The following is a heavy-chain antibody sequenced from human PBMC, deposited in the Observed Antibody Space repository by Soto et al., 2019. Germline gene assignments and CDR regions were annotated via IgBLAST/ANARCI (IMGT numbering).Heavy chain of an antibody. CDR1: GGSISSGGYY. CDR2: IYYSGST. Sequence: QVQLQESGPGLVKPSQTLSLTCTVSGGSISSGGYYWSWIRQHPGKGLEWIGYIYYSGSTYYNPSLKSRVTISVDTSKNQFSLKLSFVTAADTAVYYCARDTYSYGMGNWFDPWGQGTLVTVSS. V-gene: IGHV4-31*03. J-gene: IGHJ5*02. CDR3: ARDTYSYGMGNWFDP. D-gene: IGHD5-18*01.